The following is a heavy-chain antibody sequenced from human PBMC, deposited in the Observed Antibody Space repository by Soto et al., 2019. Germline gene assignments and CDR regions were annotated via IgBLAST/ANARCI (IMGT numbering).Heavy chain of an antibody. Sequence: KASETLSLTCTVSGGSISSYYWSWIRQPPGKGLEWIGYIYYSGSTNYNPSLKSRVTISVDTSKNQFSLKLSSVTAADTAVYYCARGGTDDFWSGYYMGYYYGMEVWGQGTTVTVSS. CDR3: ARGGTDDFWSGYYMGYYYGMEV. D-gene: IGHD3-3*01. CDR2: IYYSGST. V-gene: IGHV4-59*01. CDR1: GGSISSYY. J-gene: IGHJ6*02.